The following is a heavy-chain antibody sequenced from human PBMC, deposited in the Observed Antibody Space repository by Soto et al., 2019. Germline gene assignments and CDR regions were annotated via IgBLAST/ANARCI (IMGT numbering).Heavy chain of an antibody. Sequence: PGGSLRLSCAASGFTFSSYAMTWVRQAPGKGLEWVSGIILGGGTTFYADSVKGRFTISRDNSKNTLYLQMNSLRAEDTAVYYCAKMGVGPTTHPYYFDYWGQGTLVTVSS. V-gene: IGHV3-23*01. D-gene: IGHD1-26*01. CDR1: GFTFSSYA. CDR2: IILGGGTT. CDR3: AKMGVGPTTHPYYFDY. J-gene: IGHJ4*02.